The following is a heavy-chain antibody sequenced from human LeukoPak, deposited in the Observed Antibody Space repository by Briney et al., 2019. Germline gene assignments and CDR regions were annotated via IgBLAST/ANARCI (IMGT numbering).Heavy chain of an antibody. J-gene: IGHJ6*02. Sequence: PGGSLRLSCAASGFTLSTYWMHWVRQAPGEGLEWVSGISGSGGSTYYADSVKGRFTISRDNSKNTLYLQMNSLRAEDTAVYYCAKGGVGVATTYLYGMDVWGQGTTVTVSS. CDR3: AKGGVGVATTYLYGMDV. D-gene: IGHD5-12*01. V-gene: IGHV3-23*01. CDR1: GFTLSTYW. CDR2: ISGSGGST.